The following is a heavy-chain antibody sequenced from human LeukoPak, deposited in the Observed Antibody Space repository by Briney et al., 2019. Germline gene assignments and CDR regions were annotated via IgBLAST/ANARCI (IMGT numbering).Heavy chain of an antibody. CDR3: ARQVSLRSFDL. D-gene: IGHD3-9*01. CDR1: GSSISSSSYY. J-gene: IGHJ4*02. Sequence: SETLSLTCTVSGSSISSSSYYWGWIRQPPGQGLEWIGTIYYIGSTYYNPPLKSPVTISVDTSKNQFSLKLSSVTAADTAVYYCARQVSLRSFDLWGQGTLVTVSS. V-gene: IGHV4-39*01. CDR2: IYYIGST.